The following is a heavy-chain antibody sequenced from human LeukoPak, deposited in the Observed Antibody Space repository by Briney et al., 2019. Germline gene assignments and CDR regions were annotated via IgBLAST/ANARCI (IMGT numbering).Heavy chain of an antibody. V-gene: IGHV1-24*01. Sequence: ASVKVSCKVSGYTLTELSMHWVRQAPGKGLEWMGSFDPEDGETIYAQKFQGRVTMTEDTSTDTAYMELSSLRSEDTAVYYCATDLNSGSYSPDRYGMDVWGQGTTVTVSS. CDR1: GYTLTELS. J-gene: IGHJ6*02. D-gene: IGHD1-26*01. CDR2: FDPEDGET. CDR3: ATDLNSGSYSPDRYGMDV.